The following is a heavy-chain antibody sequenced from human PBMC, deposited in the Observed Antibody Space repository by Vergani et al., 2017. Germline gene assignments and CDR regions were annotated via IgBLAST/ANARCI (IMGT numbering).Heavy chain of an antibody. J-gene: IGHJ6*02. D-gene: IGHD3-10*01. CDR3: ARSGYEGSGSYYYYYGMDV. CDR2: IIPILGIA. CDR1: GGTFSSYT. Sequence: QVQLVQSGAEVKKPGSSVKVSCKASGGTFSSYTISWVRQAPGQGLEWMGRIIPILGIANYAQKFQGRVTITADKSTSTAYMELSSLRSEDTAVYYCARSGYEGSGSYYYYYGMDVWGQGTTVTVSS. V-gene: IGHV1-69*02.